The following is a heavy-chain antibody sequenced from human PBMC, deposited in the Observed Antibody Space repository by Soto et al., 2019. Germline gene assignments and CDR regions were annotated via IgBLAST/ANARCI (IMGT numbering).Heavy chain of an antibody. D-gene: IGHD3-9*01. CDR1: GFTFSSYS. CDR2: ISSSSSYI. V-gene: IGHV3-21*01. J-gene: IGHJ4*02. Sequence: PGGSLRLSCAASGFTFSSYSMNWVRQAPGKGLEWVSSISSSSSYIYYADSVKGRFTISRDNAKNSLYLQMNSLRAEDTAVYYCASSPRYDILTGYYNVSDYWGQGTLVTVSS. CDR3: ASSPRYDILTGYYNVSDY.